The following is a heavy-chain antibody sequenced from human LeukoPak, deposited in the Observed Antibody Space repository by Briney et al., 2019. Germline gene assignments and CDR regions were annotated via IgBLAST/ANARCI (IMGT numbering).Heavy chain of an antibody. Sequence: SETLSLTCTVSGYSISSGFYWCWIRQPPGKGLEGIANIDHSGTTYYNPSLKSRVTISVDTSKNQFSLNLNSVTAADTAVYYCVKRPCNSGRFVYWGQGTLVTVSS. CDR1: GYSISSGFY. CDR3: VKRPCNSGRFVY. V-gene: IGHV4-38-2*02. CDR2: IDHSGTT. J-gene: IGHJ4*02. D-gene: IGHD6-25*01.